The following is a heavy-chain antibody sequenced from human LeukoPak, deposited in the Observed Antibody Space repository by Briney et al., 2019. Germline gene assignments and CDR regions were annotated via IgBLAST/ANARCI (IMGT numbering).Heavy chain of an antibody. D-gene: IGHD5-18*01. CDR2: ISSSSSYI. CDR3: ANGYNYGLGFDY. Sequence: GGSLRLSCAASGFTFSSYSMNWVRQAPGKGLEWVSSISSSSSYIYYADSVKGRFTISRDNSKNMLYLQMSSLRAEDTAVYYCANGYNYGLGFDYWGQGTLVTVSS. V-gene: IGHV3-21*04. J-gene: IGHJ4*02. CDR1: GFTFSSYS.